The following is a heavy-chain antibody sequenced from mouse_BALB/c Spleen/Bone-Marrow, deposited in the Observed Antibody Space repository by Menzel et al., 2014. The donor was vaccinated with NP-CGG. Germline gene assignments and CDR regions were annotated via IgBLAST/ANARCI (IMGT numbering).Heavy chain of an antibody. Sequence: DVKLVESGGGLVQPKGSLKLSCAASGFTLNTYAMHWVCQAPGKGLEWVARIRSKSNNYATYYADSVKDRFTISRDDSQSMLYLQMNNLKTEDTAMYYCVREDYGRGFAYWGQGTLVTVSA. D-gene: IGHD1-1*01. CDR3: VREDYGRGFAY. CDR2: IRSKSNNYAT. J-gene: IGHJ3*01. V-gene: IGHV10-3*03. CDR1: GFTLNTYA.